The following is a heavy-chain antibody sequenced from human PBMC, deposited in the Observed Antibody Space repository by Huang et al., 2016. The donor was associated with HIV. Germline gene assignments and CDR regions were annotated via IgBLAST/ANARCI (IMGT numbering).Heavy chain of an antibody. CDR3: ARVPPLRNENYFDY. CDR2: IYYSGST. V-gene: IGHV4-30-4*08. Sequence: QVQLQESGPGLVKPSQTLSLTCTVSGGSISSGGYYWSWIRQPPGKGLEWIGYIYYSGSTYYHPSLKSRVTISVDTSKNQFSLKLSSVTAADTAVYYCARVPPLRNENYFDYWGQGTLVTVSS. CDR1: GGSISSGGYY. D-gene: IGHD1-1*01. J-gene: IGHJ4*02.